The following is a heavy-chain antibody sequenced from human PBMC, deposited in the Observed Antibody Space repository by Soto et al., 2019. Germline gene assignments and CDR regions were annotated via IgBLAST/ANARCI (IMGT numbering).Heavy chain of an antibody. CDR2: ISAYNGNT. CDR3: ARAGLLWFGEFIYYYYGMDV. V-gene: IGHV1-18*04. J-gene: IGHJ6*02. CDR1: GYTFTSYG. D-gene: IGHD3-10*01. Sequence: ASVKVSCKASGYTFTSYGISWVRQAPGQGLEWMGWISAYNGNTNYAQKLQGRVTMTTDTSTSTAYMELRSLRSDDTAVYYCARAGLLWFGEFIYYYYGMDVWGQGTTVTAP.